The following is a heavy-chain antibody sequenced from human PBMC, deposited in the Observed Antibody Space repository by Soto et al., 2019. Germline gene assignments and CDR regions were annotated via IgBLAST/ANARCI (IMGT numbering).Heavy chain of an antibody. D-gene: IGHD1-26*01. Sequence: GGSLRLSCAASGFTFRSYGMHWVRQAPGKGLEWVAVISYDGSNKYYADSVKGRFTISRDNSKNTLYLQMNSLRAEDTAVYYCPKGGVGSTSNAFDIWGPGTMVTVSS. J-gene: IGHJ3*02. CDR3: PKGGVGSTSNAFDI. V-gene: IGHV3-30*18. CDR1: GFTFRSYG. CDR2: ISYDGSNK.